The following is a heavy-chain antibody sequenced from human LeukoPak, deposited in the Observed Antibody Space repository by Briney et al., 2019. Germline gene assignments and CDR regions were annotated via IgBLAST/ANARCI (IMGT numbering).Heavy chain of an antibody. V-gene: IGHV4-34*01. J-gene: IGHJ5*02. D-gene: IGHD5-18*01. CDR2: INPSGTT. CDR1: GGSFSTYN. Sequence: SETLSLTCAVYGGSFSTYNWNWIAQPQGKGWKWIGQINPSGTTNYTPSLKSRVTMSVDTSKKQVSLKLSSVTDADTAVYYCARVDKAMSAFDPWGQGTLVTVSS. CDR3: ARVDKAMSAFDP.